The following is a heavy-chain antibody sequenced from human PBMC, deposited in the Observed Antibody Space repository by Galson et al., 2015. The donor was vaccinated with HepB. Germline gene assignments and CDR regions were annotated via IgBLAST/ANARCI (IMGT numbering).Heavy chain of an antibody. V-gene: IGHV3-30*18. D-gene: IGHD3-22*01. CDR1: GFTFSSYG. J-gene: IGHJ6*02. Sequence: SLRLSCAASGFTFSSYGMHWVRQAPGKGLEWVAVISYDGSNKYYADSVKGRFTISRDNSKNTLYLQMNSLRAEDTAVYYCAKDRALLYDSSGYYFRDYYYGMDVWGQGTTVTVSS. CDR2: ISYDGSNK. CDR3: AKDRALLYDSSGYYFRDYYYGMDV.